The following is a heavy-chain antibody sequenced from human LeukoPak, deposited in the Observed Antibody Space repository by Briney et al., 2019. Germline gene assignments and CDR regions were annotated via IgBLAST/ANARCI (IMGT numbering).Heavy chain of an antibody. CDR3: ARGAYCSSTSCYYMDV. CDR1: GYTFTSYG. V-gene: IGHV1-18*01. J-gene: IGHJ6*03. Sequence: ASVTVSFKSSGYTFTSYGISWVRQAPGQGLEWMGWISAYNGNTNYAQKLQGRVTMTTDTSTSTAYMELRSLRSDDTAVYYCARGAYCSSTSCYYMDVWGKGTTVTVSS. D-gene: IGHD2-2*01. CDR2: ISAYNGNT.